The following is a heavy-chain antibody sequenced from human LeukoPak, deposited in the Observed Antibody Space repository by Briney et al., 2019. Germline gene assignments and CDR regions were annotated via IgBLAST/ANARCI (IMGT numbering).Heavy chain of an antibody. J-gene: IGHJ4*02. D-gene: IGHD6-19*01. CDR2: IYYSGST. CDR3: ASVAAVAAHGVFDY. Sequence: SETLSLTCTVSGGSISSRSYYWGWIRQPPGKGLEWIGSIYYSGSTYYNPSLKSRVTISVDTSKNQFSLKLSSVTAADTAVYYCASVAAVAAHGVFDYWGQGTLVTVSS. CDR1: GGSISSRSYY. V-gene: IGHV4-39*01.